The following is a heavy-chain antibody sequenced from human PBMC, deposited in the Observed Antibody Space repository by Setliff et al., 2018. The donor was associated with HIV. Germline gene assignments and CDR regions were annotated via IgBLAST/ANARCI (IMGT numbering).Heavy chain of an antibody. Sequence: SETLSLTCTVSGGSISGDFWTWIRQPAGEGLEWIGRTHASGTTQCEPSLKNRCSMSIDTSKNQFSLKLSSVTAADTAVYYCARQRLGNCSGARCSFSGMDVWGPGTTVTVS. CDR1: GGSISGDF. CDR3: ARQRLGNCSGARCSFSGMDV. V-gene: IGHV4-4*07. J-gene: IGHJ6*02. CDR2: THASGTT. D-gene: IGHD2-15*01.